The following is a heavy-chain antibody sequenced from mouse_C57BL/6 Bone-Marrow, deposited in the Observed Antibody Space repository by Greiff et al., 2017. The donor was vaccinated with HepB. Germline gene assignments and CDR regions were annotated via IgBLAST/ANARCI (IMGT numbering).Heavy chain of an antibody. Sequence: VQLQQSGAELVRPGASVKLSCTASGFNIKDDYMHWVKQRPEQGLEWIGWIDPENGDTEYASKFQGKATITADTSSNTAYLQLSSLTSEDTAVYYCTSSYSNYLAWFAYWGQGTLVTVSA. J-gene: IGHJ3*01. CDR2: IDPENGDT. CDR1: GFNIKDDY. V-gene: IGHV14-4*01. CDR3: TSSYSNYLAWFAY. D-gene: IGHD2-5*01.